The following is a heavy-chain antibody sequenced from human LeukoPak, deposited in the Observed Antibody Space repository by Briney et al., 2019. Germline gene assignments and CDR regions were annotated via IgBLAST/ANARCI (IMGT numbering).Heavy chain of an antibody. V-gene: IGHV4-34*01. D-gene: IGHD2-2*01. CDR2: INHSGST. J-gene: IGHJ4*02. CDR3: ARGGSSTSCFGAYCFDY. CDR1: GGSFSGYY. Sequence: SETLSLTCAVYGGSFSGYYWSWIRQPPGKGLEWIGEINHSGSTNYNPSLKSRVTISVDTPKNQFSLKLSSVTAADTAVYYCARGGSSTSCFGAYCFDYWGQGTLVTVSS.